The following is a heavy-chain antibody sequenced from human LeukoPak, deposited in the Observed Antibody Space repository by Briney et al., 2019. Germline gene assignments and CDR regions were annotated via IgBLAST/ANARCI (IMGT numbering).Heavy chain of an antibody. D-gene: IGHD5-18*01. Sequence: PSETLSLTCAVYGGSFSGYYWSWIRQPPGKGLEWIGEINHSGSTNYNPSLKSRVTISVDTSTNQFSLKLSAVTAADSAVNYCARSKRGYSYANDYWGQGTLVTVSS. CDR1: GGSFSGYY. V-gene: IGHV4-34*01. J-gene: IGHJ4*02. CDR3: ARSKRGYSYANDY. CDR2: INHSGST.